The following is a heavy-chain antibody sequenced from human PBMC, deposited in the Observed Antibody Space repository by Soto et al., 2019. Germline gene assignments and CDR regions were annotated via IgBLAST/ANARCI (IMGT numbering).Heavy chain of an antibody. V-gene: IGHV3-48*02. CDR1: GFTLSSYN. D-gene: IGHD6-13*01. CDR2: ISGSSDTI. Sequence: EVQLVESGGGLVQPGGSLRLSCAASGFTLSSYNMNWVRQAPGKGLEWVSYISGSSDTIYYADSVKGRFTISRDNAKKSLYLQMDSLRDEETAVYYCARDHGGSTWFVGIYYYFGVDVWGQGTTVTVSS. J-gene: IGHJ6*02. CDR3: ARDHGGSTWFVGIYYYFGVDV.